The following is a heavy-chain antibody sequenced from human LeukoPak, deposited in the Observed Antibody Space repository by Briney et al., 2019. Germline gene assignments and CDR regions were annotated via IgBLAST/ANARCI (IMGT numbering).Heavy chain of an antibody. Sequence: GRSLRLSCAASGFTFSSYAMHWVRQAPGRGLEWVAVISYDGSNKCYADSVKGRFTISRDNSKNTLYLQMNSLRAEDTAVYYCARDQRQLNWFDYWGQGTLVTVSS. CDR2: ISYDGSNK. CDR1: GFTFSSYA. V-gene: IGHV3-30-3*01. J-gene: IGHJ4*02. D-gene: IGHD5-24*01. CDR3: ARDQRQLNWFDY.